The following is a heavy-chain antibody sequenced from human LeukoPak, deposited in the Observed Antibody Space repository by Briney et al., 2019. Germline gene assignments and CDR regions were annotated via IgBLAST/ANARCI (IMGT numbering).Heavy chain of an antibody. Sequence: GGSLRLSCAASGFTFSTYAMTWVRQAPGKGLEWVSSFSGSFSSTYYADSVKGRFTISRDNSKNTLYLQMNSLRAEDTAVYYCAKDAYYNSRFYYWGQGTLVTVSS. D-gene: IGHD3-22*01. V-gene: IGHV3-23*01. CDR1: GFTFSTYA. CDR2: FSGSFSST. CDR3: AKDAYYNSRFYY. J-gene: IGHJ4*02.